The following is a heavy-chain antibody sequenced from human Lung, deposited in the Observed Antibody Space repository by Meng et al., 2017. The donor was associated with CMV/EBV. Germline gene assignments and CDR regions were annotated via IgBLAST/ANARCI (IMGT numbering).Heavy chain of an antibody. CDR3: AKGGAEYCSGARCYHFDD. D-gene: IGHD2-2*01. J-gene: IGHJ4*02. V-gene: IGHV3-23*01. Sequence: GESLKISCAASGFTFSSYAMTWVRQAPGKGPEYVSAITGGGGNAYYTDSVKGRFTISRDNSKNTLYLQMNSLRVEDTAVYYCAKGGAEYCSGARCYHFDDWGQGXLVTVSS. CDR2: ITGGGGNA. CDR1: GFTFSSYA.